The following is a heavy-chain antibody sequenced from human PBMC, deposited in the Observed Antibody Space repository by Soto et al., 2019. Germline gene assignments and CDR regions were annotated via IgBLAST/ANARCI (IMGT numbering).Heavy chain of an antibody. Sequence: QVQLVQSGAEVKKPGASVKVSCKASGYTFIRYGISWVRQAPGQGLEGMGWISTHNGNTYYAQNFQGRVTMTSDTPTSTAYMELRSLRSDDTAFYYCVRDEISSAGLDPWGQGTLVTVSS. V-gene: IGHV1-18*01. J-gene: IGHJ5*02. CDR2: ISTHNGNT. CDR3: VRDEISSAGLDP. CDR1: GYTFIRYG.